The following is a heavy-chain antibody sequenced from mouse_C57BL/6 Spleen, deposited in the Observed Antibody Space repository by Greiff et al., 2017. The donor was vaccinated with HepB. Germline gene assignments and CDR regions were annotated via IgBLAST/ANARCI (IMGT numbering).Heavy chain of an antibody. CDR3: ARTAQATWDWFAY. V-gene: IGHV1-50*01. Sequence: VQLQQPGAELVKPGASVKLSCKASGYTFTSYWMQWVKQRPGQGLEWIGEIDPSDSYTNYNQKFKGKATLTVDTSSSTAYMQLSSLTSEDSAVYYCARTAQATWDWFAYWGQGTLVTVSA. J-gene: IGHJ3*01. CDR2: IDPSDSYT. D-gene: IGHD3-2*02. CDR1: GYTFTSYW.